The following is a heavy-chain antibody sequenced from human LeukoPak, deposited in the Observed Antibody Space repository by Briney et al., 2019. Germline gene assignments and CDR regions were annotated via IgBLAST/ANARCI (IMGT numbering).Heavy chain of an antibody. J-gene: IGHJ4*02. CDR2: INPSGGST. CDR1: GYTFTSYY. V-gene: IGHV1-46*01. D-gene: IGHD2-2*01. Sequence: ASVKVSCKASGYTFTSYYMHWVRQAPGQGLEWMGIINPSGGSTSYAQKFQGRVTMTGDTSTSTVYMELSSLRSEDTAVYYCARASLDLRLGYWGQGTLVTVSS. CDR3: ARASLDLRLGY.